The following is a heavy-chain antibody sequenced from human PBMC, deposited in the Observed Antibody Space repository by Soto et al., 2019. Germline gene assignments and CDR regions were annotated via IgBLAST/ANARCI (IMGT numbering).Heavy chain of an antibody. Sequence: ASVKVSCKASEYTFTSYAMHWVRQAPGQRLEWMGWINAGNGNTKYSQKFQGRVTITRDTSASTAYMELSSLRSEDTAVYYCAREGPVWIMVYAIYGGRTDAFDIWGQGTMVTVSS. CDR1: EYTFTSYA. D-gene: IGHD2-8*01. CDR2: INAGNGNT. J-gene: IGHJ3*02. CDR3: AREGPVWIMVYAIYGGRTDAFDI. V-gene: IGHV1-3*01.